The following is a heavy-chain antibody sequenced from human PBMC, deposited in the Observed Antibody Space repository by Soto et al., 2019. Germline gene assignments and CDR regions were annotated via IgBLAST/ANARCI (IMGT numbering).Heavy chain of an antibody. J-gene: IGHJ4*02. D-gene: IGHD2-15*01. V-gene: IGHV1-18*01. CDR2: ISAYNGNT. CDR3: ARDGTAATPPSIFERTLDY. CDR1: GYTFTSYG. Sequence: ASVKVSCKASGYTFTSYGISWVRQAPGQGLEWMGWISAYNGNTNYAQKLQGRVTMTTDTSTSTAYMELRSLRSDDTAVYYCARDGTAATPPSIFERTLDYWGQGTLVTVSS.